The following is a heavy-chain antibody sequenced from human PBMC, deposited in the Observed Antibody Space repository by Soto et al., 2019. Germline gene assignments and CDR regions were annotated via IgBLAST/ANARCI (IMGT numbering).Heavy chain of an antibody. CDR1: GGTFTSYA. V-gene: IGHV1-69*12. J-gene: IGHJ6*02. D-gene: IGHD3-16*02. CDR2: IIPIFGTA. CDR3: ATMKGGYQSYYSGMDV. Sequence: QVQLVQSGAEVKKPGSSVKVSCKASGGTFTSYAISWVRQAPGQGREWVGGIIPIFGTADYAQKFQGRVTITADESTSTAYMELSSLRSEDTAVYYFATMKGGYQSYYSGMDVWGQGTTVTVSS.